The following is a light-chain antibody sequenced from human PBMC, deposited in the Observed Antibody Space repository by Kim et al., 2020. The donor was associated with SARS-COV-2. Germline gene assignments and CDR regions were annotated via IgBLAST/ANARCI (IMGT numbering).Light chain of an antibody. CDR1: SSDVGGYNY. CDR3: SSYAGSNNFVV. Sequence: QSVTSSCTGTSSDVGGYNYVSWYQRHPGKAPKLMIYEVSERPSGVPDRFSGSKSGNTASLTVSGLQAEDEADYYCSSYAGSNNFVVFGGGTQLTVL. CDR2: EVS. V-gene: IGLV2-8*01. J-gene: IGLJ2*01.